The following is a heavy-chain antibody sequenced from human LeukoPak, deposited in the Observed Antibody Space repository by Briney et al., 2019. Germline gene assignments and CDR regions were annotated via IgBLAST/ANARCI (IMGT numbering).Heavy chain of an antibody. D-gene: IGHD3-10*01. CDR1: GYSISSGYY. CDR3: AKSNGYGLVDI. Sequence: SETLSLTCTVSGYSISSGYYWSWIRQPPGKGLEWIGEINHSGSTNYNPSLKSRVTIAVDTSKNQFSLKLSSVTAAATAVYYCAKSNGYGLVDIWGQGTMVTVSS. CDR2: INHSGST. J-gene: IGHJ3*02. V-gene: IGHV4-38-2*02.